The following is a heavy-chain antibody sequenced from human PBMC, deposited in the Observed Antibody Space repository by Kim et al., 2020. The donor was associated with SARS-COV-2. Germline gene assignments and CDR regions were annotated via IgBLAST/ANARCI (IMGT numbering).Heavy chain of an antibody. V-gene: IGHV3-30*01. CDR3: ARSVVPAASVYYYYYGMDV. Sequence: GRFTISRDNSQNTLYLQMNSLRAEDTAVYNCARSVVPAASVYYYYYGMDVWGQGTTVTVSS. J-gene: IGHJ6*02. D-gene: IGHD2-2*01.